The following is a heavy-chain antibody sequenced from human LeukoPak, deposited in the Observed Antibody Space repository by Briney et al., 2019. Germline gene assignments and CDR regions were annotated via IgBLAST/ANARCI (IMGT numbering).Heavy chain of an antibody. J-gene: IGHJ6*02. Sequence: KPSETLSLTCTVSGGSVSSGSYYWSWIRQPPGKGLEWIGYIYYNGGTNYNPSLKSGVTISVDTSKNQFSLKLSSVTAADTAVYYCARQSSDILTGYYRGPYYYYGMDVWGQGTTVTVSS. D-gene: IGHD3-9*01. CDR2: IYYNGGT. CDR1: GGSVSSGSYY. V-gene: IGHV4-61*01. CDR3: ARQSSDILTGYYRGPYYYYGMDV.